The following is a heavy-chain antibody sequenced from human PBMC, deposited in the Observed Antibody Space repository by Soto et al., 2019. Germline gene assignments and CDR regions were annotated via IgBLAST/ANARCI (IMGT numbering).Heavy chain of an antibody. Sequence: SETLSLTCAVYGGSFSGYYWSWIRQPPGKGLEWIGEINHSGSTNYNPSLKSRVTISVDTSKNQFSLKLSSVTAADTAVYYCARGRRSLYDSSGYYFDYWGQGTLVTVSS. CDR1: GGSFSGYY. V-gene: IGHV4-34*01. CDR2: INHSGST. D-gene: IGHD3-22*01. CDR3: ARGRRSLYDSSGYYFDY. J-gene: IGHJ4*02.